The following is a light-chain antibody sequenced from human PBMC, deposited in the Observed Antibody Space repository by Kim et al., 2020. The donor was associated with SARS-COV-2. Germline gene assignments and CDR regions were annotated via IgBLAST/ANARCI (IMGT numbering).Light chain of an antibody. CDR3: QVWDSSRDHRGYG. CDR2: YDT. CDR1: KIGSKS. Sequence: SYELTQPPSVSVAPGETARITCGGNKIGSKSVHWYQQKPGQAPALVIDYDTDRPSGIPERFSGSNSGNTATLTITRVEAGDEADYYCQVWDSSRDHRGYGFGTGTKVTVL. J-gene: IGLJ1*01. V-gene: IGLV3-21*04.